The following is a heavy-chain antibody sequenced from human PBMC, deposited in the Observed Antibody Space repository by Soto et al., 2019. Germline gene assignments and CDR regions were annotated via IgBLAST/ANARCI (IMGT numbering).Heavy chain of an antibody. CDR2: IWYDGSNK. CDR1: GFTFSSYG. D-gene: IGHD3-10*01. Sequence: QVQLVESGGGVVQPGRSLRLSCAASGFTFSSYGMHWVRQAPGKGLEWVAVIWYDGSNKYYADSVKGRFTISRDNSKNTLYLQMNSLRAEDTAVYYCARDRGGVPIDAFDIWGQGTMVTVSS. J-gene: IGHJ3*02. CDR3: ARDRGGVPIDAFDI. V-gene: IGHV3-33*01.